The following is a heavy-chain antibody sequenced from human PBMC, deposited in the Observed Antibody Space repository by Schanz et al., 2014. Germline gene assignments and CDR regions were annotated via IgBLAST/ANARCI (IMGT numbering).Heavy chain of an antibody. D-gene: IGHD3-10*01. CDR3: ASFVPRGYYFDY. J-gene: IGHJ4*02. CDR2: IYHSGRT. Sequence: QVQLQESGPGLVKPSGTLSLTCAVSGGSISSSNWWSWVHQPPGKGLEWIGEIYHSGRTNYNPSLKSRVTISVDKSNNEFSLKLSSVTAADTAVYYCASFVPRGYYFDYWGQGTLVTVSS. CDR1: GGSISSSNW. V-gene: IGHV4-4*02.